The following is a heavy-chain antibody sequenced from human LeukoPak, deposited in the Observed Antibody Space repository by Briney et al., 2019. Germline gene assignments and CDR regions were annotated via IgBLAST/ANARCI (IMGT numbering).Heavy chain of an antibody. Sequence: PSQTLSLTCTVSGGSISSGSYYWSWIRQPAGKGLEWIGRIYTSGSTNYNPSLKSRVTISVDTSKNQFSLKLSSVTAADTAVYYCARAGWLQPMGYFDYWGQGTLVTVSS. D-gene: IGHD5-24*01. J-gene: IGHJ4*02. CDR2: IYTSGST. CDR1: GGSISSGSYY. CDR3: ARAGWLQPMGYFDY. V-gene: IGHV4-61*02.